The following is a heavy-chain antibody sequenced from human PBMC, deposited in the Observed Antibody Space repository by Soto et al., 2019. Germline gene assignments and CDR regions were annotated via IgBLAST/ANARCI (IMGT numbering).Heavy chain of an antibody. CDR2: IIPLYGTV. J-gene: IGHJ4*02. CDR3: ARVRVIRGVIPSHFGL. Sequence: QAHLAQSGAEVKKPGSSVPVSCKASGGPFNRYGISWVRQAPGQGLDLMGVIIPLYGTVNYAQKFHGRVSITADKTTSGAYMDLYSLRADATAVDYCARVRVIRGVIPSHFGLWGQGTQVTVSS. CDR1: GGPFNRYG. D-gene: IGHD3-10*01. V-gene: IGHV1-69*06.